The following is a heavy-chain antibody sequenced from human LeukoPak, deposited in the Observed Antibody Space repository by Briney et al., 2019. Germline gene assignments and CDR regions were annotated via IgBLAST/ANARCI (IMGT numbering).Heavy chain of an antibody. J-gene: IGHJ6*02. CDR1: GFTFSGSA. D-gene: IGHD3-10*01. CDR2: IRSKANSYAT. V-gene: IGHV3-73*01. CDR3: TRHYYGSGSPRVV. Sequence: GGSLRLSCAASGFTFSGSAMHWVRQASGKGLEWVGRIRSKANSYATAYAASVKGRFTISRDDSKNTAYLQMNSLKTEDTAVYYCTRHYYGSGSPRVVWGQGTTVTVSS.